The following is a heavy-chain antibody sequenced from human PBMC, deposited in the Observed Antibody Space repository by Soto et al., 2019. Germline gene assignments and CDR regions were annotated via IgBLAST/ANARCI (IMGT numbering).Heavy chain of an antibody. CDR1: GYTFTGYY. D-gene: IGHD3-10*01. J-gene: IGHJ6*02. CDR3: ARVEDTSKHERRSVSYYSEMATIYYYYYGMDV. CDR2: INPNSGGT. V-gene: IGHV1-2*04. Sequence: ASVKVSCKASGYTFTGYYMHWVRQAPGQGLEWMGWINPNSGGTNYAQKFQGWVTITADASISTAYMELSSLRSEDTAVYYCARVEDTSKHERRSVSYYSEMATIYYYYYGMDVWGQGTTVTVSS.